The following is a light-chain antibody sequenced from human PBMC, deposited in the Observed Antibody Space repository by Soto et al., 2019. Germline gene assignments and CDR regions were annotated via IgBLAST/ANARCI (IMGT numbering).Light chain of an antibody. J-gene: IGLJ1*01. V-gene: IGLV2-14*01. Sequence: QSALTQPASVSGSPGQSITISCTGTSSDVGGYNYVSWYQQHPGKAPKPMIYGVRNRPSGVSNRFSGATSGNTASLTISGLQAEDEADYYCSSYTSNSTYVFGTGTKLTVL. CDR3: SSYTSNSTYV. CDR2: GVR. CDR1: SSDVGGYNY.